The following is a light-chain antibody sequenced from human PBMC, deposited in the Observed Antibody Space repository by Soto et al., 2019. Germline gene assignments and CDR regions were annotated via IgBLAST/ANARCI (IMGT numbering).Light chain of an antibody. J-gene: IGKJ5*01. Sequence: EIVLTQSPAILSLSPGERATLSCRASQSVSSYLAWYQQKPGQAPRVLIYDASKRATGIPARFSGSGSGTDFTLTISSLEPEDFATYHCQQYNNWPPTFGQGTRLEI. CDR2: DAS. CDR3: QQYNNWPPT. CDR1: QSVSSY. V-gene: IGKV3-11*01.